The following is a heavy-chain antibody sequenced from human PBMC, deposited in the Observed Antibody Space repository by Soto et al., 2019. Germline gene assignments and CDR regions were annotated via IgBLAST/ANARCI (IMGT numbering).Heavy chain of an antibody. Sequence: GASLKISCKGSGHIFSNYWIGWVRQMPGKGLEWMGIIYPGDSDTRYSPSFQGQVTITVDKSINTAYLQWSRLKASDTAIYYCARQRLWGTSGYYYFENWGQGTLVTVSS. CDR3: ARQRLWGTSGYYYFEN. CDR2: IYPGDSDT. CDR1: GHIFSNYW. J-gene: IGHJ4*02. V-gene: IGHV5-51*01. D-gene: IGHD3-22*01.